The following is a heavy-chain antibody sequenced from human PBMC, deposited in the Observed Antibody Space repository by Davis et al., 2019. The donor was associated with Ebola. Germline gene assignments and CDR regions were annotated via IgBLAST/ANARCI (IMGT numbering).Heavy chain of an antibody. Sequence: AASVKVSCKASGGTFSSYGISWVRQAPGQGLEWMGWISAYNGNTNYAQKLQGRVTMTTDTSTSTAYMELRSLRSDDTAVYYCARDQHPGYFDYWGQGTLVTVSS. CDR1: GGTFSSYG. CDR2: ISAYNGNT. V-gene: IGHV1-18*01. J-gene: IGHJ4*02. CDR3: ARDQHPGYFDY.